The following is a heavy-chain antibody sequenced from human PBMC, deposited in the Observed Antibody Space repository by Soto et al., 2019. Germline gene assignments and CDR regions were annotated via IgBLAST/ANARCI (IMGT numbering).Heavy chain of an antibody. Sequence: GGSLRLSCAASGFTFSSYGMHWVRQAPGKGLEWVAVIWYDGSNKYYADSVKGRFTISRDNSKNTLYLQMNSLRAEDTAVYYCARDYSGYDWLTPGYMDVWGKGTTVTVSS. V-gene: IGHV3-33*01. CDR1: GFTFSSYG. CDR2: IWYDGSNK. D-gene: IGHD5-12*01. J-gene: IGHJ6*03. CDR3: ARDYSGYDWLTPGYMDV.